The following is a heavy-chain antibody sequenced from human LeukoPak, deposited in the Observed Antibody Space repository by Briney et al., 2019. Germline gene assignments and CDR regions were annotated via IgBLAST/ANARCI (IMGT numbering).Heavy chain of an antibody. D-gene: IGHD2-15*01. V-gene: IGHV3-30-3*01. CDR3: ARCGSGGSCYPEPIDY. J-gene: IGHJ4*02. Sequence: PGGSLRLSCAASGFTFSSYAMHWVRQAPGKGLEWVAVISYDGYNKYFADSVKGRFTISRDNSKNTLYLQMNSLRAEDTAVYYCARCGSGGSCYPEPIDYWGQGTLVTVSS. CDR1: GFTFSSYA. CDR2: ISYDGYNK.